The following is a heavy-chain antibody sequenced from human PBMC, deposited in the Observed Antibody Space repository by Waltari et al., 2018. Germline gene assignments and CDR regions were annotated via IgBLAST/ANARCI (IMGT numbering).Heavy chain of an antibody. J-gene: IGHJ3*02. V-gene: IGHV4-39*07. CDR3: ARGEYGDYEDAFDI. CDR2: IYYSGST. Sequence: QLQLQESGPGLVKPSETLSLTCTVSGGSISSSSYYWGWIRQPPGKGLEWIGSIYYSGSTYYNPSLKSRVTISVDTSKNQFSLKLSSVTAADTAVYYCARGEYGDYEDAFDIWGQGTMVTVSS. D-gene: IGHD4-17*01. CDR1: GGSISSSSYY.